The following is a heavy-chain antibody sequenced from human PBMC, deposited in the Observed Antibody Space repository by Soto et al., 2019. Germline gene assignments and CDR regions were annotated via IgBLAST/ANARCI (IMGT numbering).Heavy chain of an antibody. V-gene: IGHV3-23*01. J-gene: IGHJ4*02. CDR2: MSGSGGST. CDR3: AKASGSSWPYYFDS. Sequence: EVQLLESGGGLVQPGGSVSLSCAASGFSFSSYVMAWVRQAPGKGLEWVSAMSGSGGSTYYPDSVKGRFTISRDNSENTLYLQMNSLRAEDTAVYYCAKASGSSWPYYFDSWGQGTLVTVSS. CDR1: GFSFSSYV. D-gene: IGHD6-13*01.